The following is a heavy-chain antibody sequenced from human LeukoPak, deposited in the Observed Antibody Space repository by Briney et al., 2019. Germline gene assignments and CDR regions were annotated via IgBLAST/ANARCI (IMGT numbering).Heavy chain of an antibody. D-gene: IGHD5-12*01. CDR2: INHSGST. V-gene: IGHV4-34*01. CDR3: ARDGRNSGYGAPWFDP. CDR1: GGSFSGYY. Sequence: SETLSLTCAVYGGSFSGYYWSWIRQPPGKGLEWIGEINHSGSTNYNPSLKSRVTISVDTSKNQFSLKLSSVTAADTAVYYCARDGRNSGYGAPWFDPWGQGTLVTVSS. J-gene: IGHJ5*02.